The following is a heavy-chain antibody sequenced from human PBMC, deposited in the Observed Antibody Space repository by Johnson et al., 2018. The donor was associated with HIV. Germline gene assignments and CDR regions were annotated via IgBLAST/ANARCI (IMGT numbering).Heavy chain of an antibody. CDR1: GFTFNTYV. D-gene: IGHD6-13*01. CDR3: ARVGSSWRRDGAFDI. CDR2: ISYDGSNK. V-gene: IGHV3-30-3*01. J-gene: IGHJ3*02. Sequence: QVQLVESGGGVVQPGRSLRLSCAATGFTFNTYVMHWVRQAPGKGLEWVAIISYDGSNKYYADSVKGRFTISRDNSKNTLYLQMNSLRAEDTAVYYCARVGSSWRRDGAFDIWGQGTMVIVSS.